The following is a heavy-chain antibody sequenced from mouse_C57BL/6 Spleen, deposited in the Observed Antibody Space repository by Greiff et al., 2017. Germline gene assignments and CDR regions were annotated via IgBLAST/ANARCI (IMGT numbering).Heavy chain of an antibody. D-gene: IGHD1-1*01. Sequence: QVQLQQPGAELVRPGSSVTLSCKASGYSFTSYWMHWVKQRSIQGLVWIGNFVPSDSDTHYNPKFKDQASLTVAKSSSPAYMKLNSLTSEDSAIYYCARRCYGSSPGFAYWGQGTLVTVAA. J-gene: IGHJ3*01. CDR1: GYSFTSYW. V-gene: IGHV1-52*01. CDR2: FVPSDSDT. CDR3: ARRCYGSSPGFAY.